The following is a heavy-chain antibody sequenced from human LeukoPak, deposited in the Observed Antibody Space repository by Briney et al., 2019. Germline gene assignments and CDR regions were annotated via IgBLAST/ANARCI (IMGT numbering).Heavy chain of an antibody. Sequence: GGSLRLSCAASGFTFSSYAMSWVRQAPGKGLEWVSAISGSGGSTYYADSVKGRFTISRDNSKNTLYLQMNSLRAEDTAVYYCAKEGVLLWFGDPTAHFDYWGQGTLVTVSS. D-gene: IGHD3-10*01. CDR3: AKEGVLLWFGDPTAHFDY. V-gene: IGHV3-23*01. CDR1: GFTFSSYA. J-gene: IGHJ4*02. CDR2: ISGSGGST.